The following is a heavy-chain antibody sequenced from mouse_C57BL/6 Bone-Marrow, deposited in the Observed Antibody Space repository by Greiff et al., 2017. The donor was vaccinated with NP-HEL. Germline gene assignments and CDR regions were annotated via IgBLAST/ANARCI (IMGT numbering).Heavy chain of an antibody. CDR3: ARLLDY. CDR2: IDPSDSYT. J-gene: IGHJ4*01. V-gene: IGHV1-69*01. Sequence: QVQLQQPGAELVMPGASVKLSCKASGYTFPSYWMHWVKQRPGQGLEWIGEIDPSDSYTNYNQKFKGKSTLTVDNSSSTAYMQLSSLTSEDSAVYYCARLLDYWGQGTSVTVSS. CDR1: GYTFPSYW.